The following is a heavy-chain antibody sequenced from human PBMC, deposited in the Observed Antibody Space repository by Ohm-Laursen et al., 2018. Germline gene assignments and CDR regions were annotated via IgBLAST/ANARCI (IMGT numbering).Heavy chain of an antibody. J-gene: IGHJ4*02. CDR1: GSAFNTYA. CDR3: ARGLRYFDWLSLAY. CDR2: IKQDGSEK. D-gene: IGHD3-9*01. V-gene: IGHV3-7*01. Sequence: SLRLSCAASGSAFNTYAMTWVRQAPGKGLEWVANIKQDGSEKYYVDSVKGRFTISRDNAKNSLYLQMNSLRAEDTAVYYCARGLRYFDWLSLAYWGQGTLVTVSS.